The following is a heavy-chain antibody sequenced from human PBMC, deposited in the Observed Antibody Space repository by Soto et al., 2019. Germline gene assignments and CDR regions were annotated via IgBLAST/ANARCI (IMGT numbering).Heavy chain of an antibody. CDR3: ARVGDYDFWSGYTFDY. Sequence: SETLSLTCTVSGGSISSGDYYWSWIRQPPGKGLEWIGYIYYSGSTYYNPSLKSRVTISVDTSKNQFSLKLSSVTAADTAVYYCARVGDYDFWSGYTFDYWGQGTLVTVS. D-gene: IGHD3-3*01. CDR1: GGSISSGDYY. J-gene: IGHJ4*02. V-gene: IGHV4-30-4*01. CDR2: IYYSGST.